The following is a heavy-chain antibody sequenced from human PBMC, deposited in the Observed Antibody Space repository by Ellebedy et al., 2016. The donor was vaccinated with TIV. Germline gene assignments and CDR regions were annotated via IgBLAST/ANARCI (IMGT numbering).Heavy chain of an antibody. D-gene: IGHD3-22*01. CDR2: VYWNDDK. CDR1: GFSVNSTGVG. CDR3: ALTYYYDSSGHLHAFDI. J-gene: IGHJ3*02. Sequence: SGPTLVKPTQTLTLTCTFSGFSVNSTGVGVGWIRQPPGEALEWLSLVYWNDDKRYRPSLKSRLTITRDTSRNQVVLTLTNVDPVDTATYYCALTYYYDSSGHLHAFDIWGQGTMVTVSS. V-gene: IGHV2-5*01.